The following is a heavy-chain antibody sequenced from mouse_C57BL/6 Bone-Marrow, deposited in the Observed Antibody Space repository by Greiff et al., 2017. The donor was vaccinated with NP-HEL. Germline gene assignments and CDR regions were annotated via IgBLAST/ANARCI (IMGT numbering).Heavy chain of an antibody. CDR3: ARHPPYYDYDPFAY. CDR1: GFTFSSYG. J-gene: IGHJ3*01. CDR2: ISSGGSYT. V-gene: IGHV5-6*01. D-gene: IGHD2-4*01. Sequence: EVKLVESGGDLVKPGGSLKLSCAASGFTFSSYGMSWVRQTPDKRLEWVATISSGGSYTYYPDSVKGRFTISRDNAKNTLYLQMSSLKSEDTAMYYCARHPPYYDYDPFAYWGQVTLVTVSA.